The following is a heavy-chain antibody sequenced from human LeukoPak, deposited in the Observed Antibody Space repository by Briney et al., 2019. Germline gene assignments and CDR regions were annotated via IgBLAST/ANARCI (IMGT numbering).Heavy chain of an antibody. D-gene: IGHD3-10*01. CDR2: ISSSSSSYI. CDR1: GFTFSSYS. V-gene: IGHV3-21*01. J-gene: IGHJ5*02. CDR3: AGSQPHYSGSYSYWFDP. Sequence: GGSLRLSCAASGFTFSSYSMNWVRQAPGKGLEWVSSISSSSSSYIYYADSVKGRFTISRENAKNSLYLQMNSLRAEDTAVYCCAGSQPHYSGSYSYWFDPWGQGTLVTVSS.